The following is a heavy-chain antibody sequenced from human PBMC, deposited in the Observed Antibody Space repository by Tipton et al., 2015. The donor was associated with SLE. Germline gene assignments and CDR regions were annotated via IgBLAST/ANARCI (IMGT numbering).Heavy chain of an antibody. CDR1: GGSISGYF. CDR2: SYYSGST. Sequence: TLSLTRTVSGGSISGYFWTWIRQPPGKGLELIGYSYYSGSTNSDPSLKSRVTISVDMSRNQFSLKLSSVTAADTAVYYCATLRGDYGDFGYWGQGTLVTVSS. V-gene: IGHV4-59*08. D-gene: IGHD4-17*01. J-gene: IGHJ4*02. CDR3: ATLRGDYGDFGY.